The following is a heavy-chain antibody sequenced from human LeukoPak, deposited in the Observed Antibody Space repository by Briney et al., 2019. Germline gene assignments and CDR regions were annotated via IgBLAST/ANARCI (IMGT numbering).Heavy chain of an antibody. CDR2: ISGSGGST. V-gene: IGHV3-23*01. CDR1: GFTFSSYA. Sequence: PGGSLRLSCAASGFTFSSYAMSWVRQAPGKGLEWVSTISGSGGSTYYADSVKGRFTISRDNSKNTLYLQMNSLRAEDTAVYYCAKWWELNLIKGSEYFQHWGQGTLVTVSS. D-gene: IGHD1-26*01. J-gene: IGHJ1*01. CDR3: AKWWELNLIKGSEYFQH.